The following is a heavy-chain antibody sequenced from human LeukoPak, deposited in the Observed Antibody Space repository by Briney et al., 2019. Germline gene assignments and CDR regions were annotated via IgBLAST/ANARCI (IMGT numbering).Heavy chain of an antibody. CDR2: IDPSDSYT. CDR3: ARQPEGTWFDP. CDR1: GYRFTSNW. J-gene: IGHJ5*02. D-gene: IGHD1-1*01. Sequence: GESLQISCKGSGYRFTSNWISWVRQMPGKGLEWMGRIDPSDSYTNYSPSFQGHVTISADKSISTAYLQWSSLKASDTAMYYCARQPEGTWFDPWGQGTLVTISS. V-gene: IGHV5-10-1*01.